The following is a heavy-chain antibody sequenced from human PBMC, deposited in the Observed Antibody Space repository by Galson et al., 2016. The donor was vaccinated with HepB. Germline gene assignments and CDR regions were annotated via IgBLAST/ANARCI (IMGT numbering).Heavy chain of an antibody. CDR1: GFTFDDYT. J-gene: IGHJ6*02. V-gene: IGHV3-43*01. CDR3: GKDWGSRWERSGKGMDV. Sequence: SLRLSCAASGFTFDDYTMHWVRQAPGKGLEWVSLISWDGRSPDYADSVKGRFTISRDNRKNSLYLQMNSLRSEDTALYYCGKDWGSRWERSGKGMDVWGQGTTVTVSS. D-gene: IGHD3-10*01. CDR2: ISWDGRSP.